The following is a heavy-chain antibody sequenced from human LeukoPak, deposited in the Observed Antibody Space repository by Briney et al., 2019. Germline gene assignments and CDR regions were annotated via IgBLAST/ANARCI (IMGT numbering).Heavy chain of an antibody. J-gene: IGHJ3*02. CDR3: ASLMGSGGAFDI. CDR1: GYPFTGFY. D-gene: IGHD1-26*01. CDR2: INPSGGST. V-gene: IGHV1-46*01. Sequence: GASVKVSCKASGYPFTGFYVHWVRQAPGQGLEWMGIINPSGGSTSYAQKFQGRVTMTRDTSTSTVYMELSSLRSEDTAVYYCASLMGSGGAFDIWGQGTMVTVSS.